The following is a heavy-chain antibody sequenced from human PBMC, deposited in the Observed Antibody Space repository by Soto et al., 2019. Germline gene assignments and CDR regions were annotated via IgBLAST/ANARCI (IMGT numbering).Heavy chain of an antibody. Sequence: EVQLLESGGGLVQPGGSLRLSCAASGFTFSSYAMSWVRQAPGKGLEWVSAISGTGGSTYYADSVKGRFTISRDKSKTTLYLQMNNLRAEDTAVYYCTKDGRVDYWGQGTLVTVSS. CDR1: GFTFSSYA. CDR3: TKDGRVDY. CDR2: ISGTGGST. J-gene: IGHJ4*02. V-gene: IGHV3-23*01.